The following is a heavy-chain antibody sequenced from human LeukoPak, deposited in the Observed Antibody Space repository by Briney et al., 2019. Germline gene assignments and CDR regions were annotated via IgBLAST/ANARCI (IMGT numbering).Heavy chain of an antibody. V-gene: IGHV3-7*01. D-gene: IGHD3-16*01. CDR3: ARRRCDEGGRADY. J-gene: IGHJ4*02. Sequence: GSLRLSSAPSGFTFSDYWMTWVRQAPGKGLECVATIKYDVAEKYYEDSVKGRFTISRDDAKKSLCKQTNRLRAEDLSISDRARRRCDEGGRADYWGQGTLVTVSS. CDR2: IKYDVAEK. CDR1: GFTFSDYW.